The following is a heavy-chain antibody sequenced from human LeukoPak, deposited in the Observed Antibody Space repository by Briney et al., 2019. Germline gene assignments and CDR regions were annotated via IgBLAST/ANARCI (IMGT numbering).Heavy chain of an antibody. V-gene: IGHV3-11*01. CDR1: GFTFSDYY. CDR3: ARVYSSGFDY. CDR2: ITSSGNTI. Sequence: GGSLRLSCAASGFTFSDYYMHWIRQAPGKGLEWVSSITSSGNTIYYADSVKGRFTISRDNAKSSLYLQMNSLRAEDTAVYYCARVYSSGFDYWGQGTLVTVSS. D-gene: IGHD3-22*01. J-gene: IGHJ4*02.